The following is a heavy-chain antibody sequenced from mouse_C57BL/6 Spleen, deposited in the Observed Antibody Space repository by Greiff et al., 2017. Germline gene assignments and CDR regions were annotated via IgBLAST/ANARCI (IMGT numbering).Heavy chain of an antibody. Sequence: QVQLQQPGAELVMPGASVKLSCKASGYTLTSYWMHWVKQRPGQGLEWIGEIDPSDSYTNYNQKFKGKSTLTVDKSSSTAYMQLSSLTSDDSAVYYCASPLSLNGSFDVWGTGTTVTVSS. CDR3: ASPLSLNGSFDV. J-gene: IGHJ1*03. CDR1: GYTLTSYW. V-gene: IGHV1-69*01. CDR2: IDPSDSYT. D-gene: IGHD2-2*01.